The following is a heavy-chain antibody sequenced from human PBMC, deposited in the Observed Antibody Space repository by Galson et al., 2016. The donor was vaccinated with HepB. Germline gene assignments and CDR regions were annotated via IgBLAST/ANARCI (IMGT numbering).Heavy chain of an antibody. V-gene: IGHV1-46*01. J-gene: IGHJ4*02. CDR1: GYTFITYY. Sequence: SVKVSCKASGYTFITYYIHWVRQAPGQGLEWMGIINPSAGSTSYAQKFQGRVTMTRDTSTSTVYMELSSLRSEDTAVYYCARDPSLEDYFDFCGQGTLVTVSS. D-gene: IGHD5-24*01. CDR2: INPSAGST. CDR3: ARDPSLEDYFDF.